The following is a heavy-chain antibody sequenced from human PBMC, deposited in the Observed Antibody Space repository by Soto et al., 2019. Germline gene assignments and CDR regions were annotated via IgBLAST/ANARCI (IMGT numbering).Heavy chain of an antibody. D-gene: IGHD2-2*01. J-gene: IGHJ6*02. CDR1: GDTFKKFA. V-gene: IGHV1-69*06. CDR3: ARGVVPAAGAAPHYFHYGVDV. CDR2: IIPMFGTT. Sequence: QVQLVQSGPEVKKPGSSVMVSCKTSGDTFKKFAISWVRQAPGQGPEWMGGIIPMFGTTKYTQKFQGRVTFTADKSTGTDYMELTSLMSEDTATYFCARGVVPAAGAAPHYFHYGVDVWGQGTTVTVSS.